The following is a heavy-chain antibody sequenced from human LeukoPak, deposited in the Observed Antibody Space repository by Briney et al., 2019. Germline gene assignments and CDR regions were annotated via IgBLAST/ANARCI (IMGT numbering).Heavy chain of an antibody. J-gene: IGHJ4*02. CDR3: AKGDGDYYDSSGYYGNFDY. Sequence: SQTLSLTCTVSGGSISSGGYYWSWIRQHPGKGLEWIGYIYYSGSTYYNPSLKSRVTISVDTSKNQFSLKLSSVTAADTAVYYCAKGDGDYYDSSGYYGNFDYWGQGTPVTVSS. CDR1: GGSISSGGYY. V-gene: IGHV4-31*03. CDR2: IYYSGST. D-gene: IGHD3-22*01.